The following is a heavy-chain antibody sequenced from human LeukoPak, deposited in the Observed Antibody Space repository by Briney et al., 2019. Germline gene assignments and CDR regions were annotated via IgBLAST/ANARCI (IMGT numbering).Heavy chain of an antibody. CDR1: GDSIDSGDYY. CDR3: ARTNRQLVVGY. Sequence: PSQTLSLTCAVSGDSIDSGDYYWSWIRQPPGKGLEWIGYIYYSGSTNYNPSLKSRVTISVDTSKNQFSLKLSSVTAADTAVYYCARTNRQLVVGYWGQGTLVTVSS. D-gene: IGHD6-6*01. V-gene: IGHV4-61*08. CDR2: IYYSGST. J-gene: IGHJ4*02.